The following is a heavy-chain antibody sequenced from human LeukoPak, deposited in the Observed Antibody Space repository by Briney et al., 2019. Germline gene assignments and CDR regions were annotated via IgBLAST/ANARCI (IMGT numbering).Heavy chain of an antibody. V-gene: IGHV1-69*13. Sequence: SVKVSCKASGYTFTSYDINWVRQATGQGLEWMGGIIPIFGTANYAQKFQGRVTITADESTSTAYMELSSLRSEDTAVYYCARDVDTAIRGAFDIWGQGTMVTVSS. CDR3: ARDVDTAIRGAFDI. J-gene: IGHJ3*02. D-gene: IGHD5-18*01. CDR2: IIPIFGTA. CDR1: GYTFTSYD.